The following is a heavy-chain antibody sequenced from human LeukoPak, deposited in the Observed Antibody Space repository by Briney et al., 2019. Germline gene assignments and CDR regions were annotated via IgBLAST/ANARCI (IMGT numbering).Heavy chain of an antibody. Sequence: GGSLRLSCAASGFTFSNYAMHWVRQATGKGLEWVSAIGTAGDTYYPGSVKGRFTISRENAKNSLYLQMNSLRAGDTAVYYCARDRGGGHMDVWGKGTTVTISS. J-gene: IGHJ6*03. CDR3: ARDRGGGHMDV. V-gene: IGHV3-13*01. CDR1: GFTFSNYA. D-gene: IGHD2-15*01. CDR2: IGTAGDT.